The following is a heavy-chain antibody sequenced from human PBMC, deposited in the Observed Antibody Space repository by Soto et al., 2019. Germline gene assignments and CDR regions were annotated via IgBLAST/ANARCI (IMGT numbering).Heavy chain of an antibody. V-gene: IGHV3-30-3*01. CDR2: ISYDGSNK. D-gene: IGHD4-4*01. CDR3: VPTVKMDV. Sequence: GGSLRLSCAASGFTFSSYAMHWVRQAPGKGLEWVAVISYDGSNKYYADSVKGQFTISRDNSKNTLYLQINSLRAEDTAVYYCVPTVKMDVWGQGTTVTVSS. J-gene: IGHJ6*02. CDR1: GFTFSSYA.